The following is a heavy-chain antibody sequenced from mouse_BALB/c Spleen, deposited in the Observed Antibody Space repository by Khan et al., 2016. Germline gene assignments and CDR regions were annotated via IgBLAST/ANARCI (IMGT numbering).Heavy chain of an antibody. Sequence: QVQLKQSGAELVRPGSSVKISCKAAGFAFSSYWMNWVKQRPGQGLEWIGQIYPGDGDTNYNGKFKGKATLTADKSSRTAYMQLSSLTSEEYAVYFCARGTPFANWGQGTLVTVSA. J-gene: IGHJ3*01. CDR1: GFAFSSYW. CDR2: IYPGDGDT. V-gene: IGHV1-80*01. CDR3: ARGTPFAN. D-gene: IGHD2-14*01.